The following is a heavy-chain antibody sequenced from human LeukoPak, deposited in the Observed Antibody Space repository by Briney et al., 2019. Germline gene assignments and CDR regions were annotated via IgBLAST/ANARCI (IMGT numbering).Heavy chain of an antibody. D-gene: IGHD5-12*01. CDR2: ISSSSSSTI. V-gene: IGHV3-48*04. CDR1: GFTFSSYS. CDR3: TTLYGGSLDY. J-gene: IGHJ4*02. Sequence: AGGSLRLSCAASGFTFSSYSMNWVRQAPGKGLEWVSYISSSSSSTIYYADSVKGRFTISRDNAKNTLYLQMNSLRAEDTAVYYCTTLYGGSLDYWGQGTLVTVSS.